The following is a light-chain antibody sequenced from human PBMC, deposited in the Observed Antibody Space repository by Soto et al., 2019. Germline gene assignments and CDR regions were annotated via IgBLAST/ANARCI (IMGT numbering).Light chain of an antibody. CDR1: QGISNY. V-gene: IGKV1-27*01. J-gene: IGKJ1*01. Sequence: DIQMTQSPSSLSASVGDRVTITCRASQGISNYLACYQRKPGKVPDLLMSSASTLQSGAPSRFTGSGSGTDFTPTISSLQAKDGLTDDGQKHNIGPSCTFGQGTKVYIK. CDR2: SAS. CDR3: QKHNIGPSCT.